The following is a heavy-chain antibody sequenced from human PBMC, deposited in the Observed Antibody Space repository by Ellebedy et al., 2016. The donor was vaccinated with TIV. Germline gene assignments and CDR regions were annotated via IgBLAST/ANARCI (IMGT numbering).Heavy chain of an antibody. CDR3: AKDRTPGDGYWVFDN. CDR2: VNGGGLVI. CDR1: GFTFSSYA. V-gene: IGHV3-23*01. D-gene: IGHD5-18*01. J-gene: IGHJ4*02. Sequence: GESLKISCTASGFTFSSYAMSWVRQAPGKGPEWVAGVNGGGLVIAYADSVKGRFTISRDNSKRTVDLQMNSLRAEDTAVYFCAKDRTPGDGYWVFDNWGQGTLVSVSS.